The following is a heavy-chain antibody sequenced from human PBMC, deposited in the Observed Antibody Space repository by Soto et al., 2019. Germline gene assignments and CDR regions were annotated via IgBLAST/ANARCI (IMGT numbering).Heavy chain of an antibody. CDR2: IYHSGST. J-gene: IGHJ4*02. CDR1: GGSISSCGYS. CDR3: AGGIAVAGVYFDY. Sequence: PSETLSLTCAVSGGSISSCGYSWSWIRQPPVKGLEWIGYIYHSGSTYYNPSLKSRVTISVDRSKNQFSLKLSSVTAADTAVYYCAGGIAVAGVYFDYCCQGALVTVS. D-gene: IGHD6-19*01. V-gene: IGHV4-30-2*01.